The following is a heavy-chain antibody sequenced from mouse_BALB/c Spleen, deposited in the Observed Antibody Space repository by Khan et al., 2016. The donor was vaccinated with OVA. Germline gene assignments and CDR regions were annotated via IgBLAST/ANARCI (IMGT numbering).Heavy chain of an antibody. CDR3: TRWSYVAMDY. J-gene: IGHJ4*01. Sequence: LQQPGSELVRPGASVKLSCKASGYTFTSYWMHWVKQRPGQGLEWIGNIYPGSGSTKYDEKFKSKATLTVDTSSSTAYMQLSSLTAEDSSVYYWTRWSYVAMDYWGQGTSVTVSS. CDR2: IYPGSGST. CDR1: GYTFTSYW. D-gene: IGHD2-12*01. V-gene: IGHV1S22*01.